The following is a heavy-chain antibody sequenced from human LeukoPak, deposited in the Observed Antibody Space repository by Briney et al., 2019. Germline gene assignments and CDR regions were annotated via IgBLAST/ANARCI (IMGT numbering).Heavy chain of an antibody. V-gene: IGHV4-39*01. Sequence: TSETLSLTCSVSGDSISTTAYYWAWIRQPPGKGLEWIGNIYYSGNTFHSPSLRSRVTISVDTSKNQFSLKLTSVTAADTAVYYCSGLQYTYGSEFDHWGQGTLVTVSS. CDR1: GDSISTTAYY. D-gene: IGHD5-18*01. CDR3: SGLQYTYGSEFDH. CDR2: IYYSGNT. J-gene: IGHJ4*02.